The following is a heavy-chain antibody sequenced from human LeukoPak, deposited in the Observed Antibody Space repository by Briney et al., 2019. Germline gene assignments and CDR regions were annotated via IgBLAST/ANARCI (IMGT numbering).Heavy chain of an antibody. Sequence: GGSLRLSCAAYAFTFSRHWMLWVRQAPGKGLKSVSRINTDETVTTYAHSGKGRFTASRDNADNTMVLQMNSVRDEDTAVYYCATKQWLAPPPDSWGQGTPVTVSS. V-gene: IGHV3-74*01. CDR1: AFTFSRHW. CDR3: ATKQWLAPPPDS. J-gene: IGHJ4*02. CDR2: INTDETVT. D-gene: IGHD6-19*01.